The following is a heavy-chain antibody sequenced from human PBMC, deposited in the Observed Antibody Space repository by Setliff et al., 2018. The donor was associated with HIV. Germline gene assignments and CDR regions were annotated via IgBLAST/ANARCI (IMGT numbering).Heavy chain of an antibody. CDR2: IWYDGSKK. D-gene: IGHD3-10*01. CDR1: GFTFNSYG. Sequence: PGGSLRLSCAASGFTFNSYGMNWVRQAPGKGLEWVAIIWYDGSKKYYADSVKGRFTISRDNSKNTLYLQMNSLRAEDTAVYYCARDDSDYSGSGARFDYWGQGTLVTVSS. V-gene: IGHV3-33*01. J-gene: IGHJ4*02. CDR3: ARDDSDYSGSGARFDY.